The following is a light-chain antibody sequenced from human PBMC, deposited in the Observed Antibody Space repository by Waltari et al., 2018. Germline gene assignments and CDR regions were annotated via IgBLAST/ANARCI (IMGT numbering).Light chain of an antibody. V-gene: IGKV4-1*01. Sequence: DIVMTQSPDSLAVSVGERATIHCRSSQTVLYSSNNKNYLGWYQQKPGQPPRLLINWASTRESGVPDRFSGSGSGTDFTLTISSLEAEDAAVHYCQQFYNIPITFGQGTRLEIQ. CDR3: QQFYNIPIT. J-gene: IGKJ5*01. CDR1: QTVLYSSNNKNY. CDR2: WAS.